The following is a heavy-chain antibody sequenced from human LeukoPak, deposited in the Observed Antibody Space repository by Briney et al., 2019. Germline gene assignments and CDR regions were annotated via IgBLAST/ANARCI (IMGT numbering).Heavy chain of an antibody. D-gene: IGHD5-12*01. V-gene: IGHV3-20*04. CDR2: INWNGGTT. J-gene: IGHJ4*02. Sequence: PGGSLRLSCVASGLTFDDYGMSWVRQAPGKGLEWVSGINWNGGTTTYADSVKGRFTISRDNSKNTLYLQMNSLRAEDTAVYYCARDLGSGYDYWGQGTLVTVSS. CDR1: GLTFDDYG. CDR3: ARDLGSGYDY.